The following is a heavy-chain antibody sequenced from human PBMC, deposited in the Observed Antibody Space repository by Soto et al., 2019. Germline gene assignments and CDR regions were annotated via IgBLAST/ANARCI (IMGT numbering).Heavy chain of an antibody. V-gene: IGHV3-23*01. CDR3: ANAGAGAAGGSYYREGLDV. D-gene: IGHD3-10*01. Sequence: EVQLLESGGGLVQPGGSLRLSCAASGFTFSSYAMNWVRQAPGKGLEWVSGISAGGGSTYYADSVKGRFTFSRDNSKNTLYLQKNSLRAEDTDVYYCANAGAGAAGGSYYREGLDVWGQGTTVTVSS. CDR1: GFTFSSYA. CDR2: ISAGGGST. J-gene: IGHJ6*02.